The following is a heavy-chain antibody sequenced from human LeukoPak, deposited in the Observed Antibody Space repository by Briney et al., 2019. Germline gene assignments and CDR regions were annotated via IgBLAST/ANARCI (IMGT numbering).Heavy chain of an antibody. J-gene: IGHJ4*02. CDR1: GFTFSSYG. D-gene: IGHD5-12*01. CDR3: ARDEIVATIWFDY. V-gene: IGHV3-33*08. CDR2: IWYGGSNK. Sequence: GGSLRLSCAASGFTFSSYGMHWVRQAPGKGLEWVAVIWYGGSNKYYADSAKGRFTISRDNSKNTLYLQMNSLRAEDTAVYYCARDEIVATIWFDYWGQGTMVTVSS.